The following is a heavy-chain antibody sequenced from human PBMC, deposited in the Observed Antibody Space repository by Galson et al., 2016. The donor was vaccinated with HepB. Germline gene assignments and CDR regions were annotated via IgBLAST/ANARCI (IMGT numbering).Heavy chain of an antibody. CDR2: IYYSGNT. J-gene: IGHJ4*02. D-gene: IGHD5-24*01. V-gene: IGHV4-59*01. CDR3: ARGEGYNFY. CDR1: GASMSAYY. Sequence: SETLSLTCTVSGASMSAYYWTWIRQPPGEGLEWIGHIYYSGNTNYNPSLKSRVTIPVDTSKNQFSLNLRSVTAADTAVYYCARGEGYNFYWGQGTLVTVSS.